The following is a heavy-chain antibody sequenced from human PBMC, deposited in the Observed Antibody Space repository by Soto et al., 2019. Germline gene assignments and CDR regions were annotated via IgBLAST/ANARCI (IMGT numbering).Heavy chain of an antibody. V-gene: IGHV4-34*01. CDR2: INHSGST. CDR1: GGSFSGYY. Sequence: SETLSLTCAVYGGSFSGYYWSWIRQPPGKGLEWIGEINHSGSTNYNPSLKSRVTISVDTSKNQFSLKLSSVTAVDTAVYYCARDHSSGPLDYWGQGTLVTVSS. J-gene: IGHJ4*02. D-gene: IGHD6-19*01. CDR3: ARDHSSGPLDY.